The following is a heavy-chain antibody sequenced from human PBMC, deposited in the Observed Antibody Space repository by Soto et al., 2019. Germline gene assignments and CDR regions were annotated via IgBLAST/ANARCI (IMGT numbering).Heavy chain of an antibody. CDR2: INWNGGST. D-gene: IGHD3-3*01. CDR1: GFTFDDYG. V-gene: IGHV3-20*01. J-gene: IGHJ3*02. CDR3: ESGAFWTPPNAFDI. Sequence: EVQLVESGGGVVRPGGSLRLSCAASGFTFDDYGMSWVRQAPGKGLEWVSGINWNGGSTGYADSVKGRFTISRDNAKNSLYLQMNSLRAEDTALYHCESGAFWTPPNAFDIWGKGTMVTVSS.